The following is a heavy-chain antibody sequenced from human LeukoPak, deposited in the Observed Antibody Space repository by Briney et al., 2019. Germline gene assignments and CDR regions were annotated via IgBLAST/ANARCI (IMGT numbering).Heavy chain of an antibody. V-gene: IGHV3-48*03. CDR1: GFTFSSSE. CDR3: TRRPY. J-gene: IGHJ4*02. Sequence: GGSLRLPCTASGFTFSSSEMNWVRQAPGKGLEWVSYINSNGDFKYYADSVKGRFTISRDNAKNSLYLQMNSLRAEDTAVYYCTRRPYWGRGTLVSVSS. CDR2: INSNGDFK.